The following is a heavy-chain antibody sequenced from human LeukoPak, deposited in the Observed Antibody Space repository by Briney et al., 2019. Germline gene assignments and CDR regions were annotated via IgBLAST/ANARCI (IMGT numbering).Heavy chain of an antibody. CDR1: GFTFSSYA. J-gene: IGHJ5*02. Sequence: GGSLRLSCAASGFTFSSYATHWVRQAPGKGLEWVAVISYDGSNKYYADSVKGRFTISRDNSKNTLYLQMNSLRAEDTAVYYRASNPDIVASPWGQGTLVTVSS. CDR2: ISYDGSNK. V-gene: IGHV3-30-3*01. CDR3: ASNPDIVASP. D-gene: IGHD5-12*01.